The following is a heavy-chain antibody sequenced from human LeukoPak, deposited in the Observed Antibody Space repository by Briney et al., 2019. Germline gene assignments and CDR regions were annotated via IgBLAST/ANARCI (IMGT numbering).Heavy chain of an antibody. J-gene: IGHJ2*01. V-gene: IGHV3-74*01. CDR1: GFTFSSYW. D-gene: IGHD7-27*01. Sequence: GGSLRLSCAASGFTFSSYWMHWVRQAPGKGLVWVSRINSDGSSTSYADSVKGRFTISRDNAKNTLYLQMNSLRAEDTAVYYCAKGPNWGDHWYFDLWGRGTLVAVSS. CDR3: AKGPNWGDHWYFDL. CDR2: INSDGSST.